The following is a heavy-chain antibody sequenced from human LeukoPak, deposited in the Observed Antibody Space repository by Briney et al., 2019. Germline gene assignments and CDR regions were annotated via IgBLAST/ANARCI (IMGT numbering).Heavy chain of an antibody. CDR3: ARDWKGMATIGDLDY. Sequence: ASVKVSCKASGGTFSSYAISWVRQAPGQGLEWMGGIIPIFGTANYAQKFQGRVTMTREMSTSTVYMELSSLRSEDTAVYYCARDWKGMATIGDLDYWGQGTLVTVSS. CDR1: GGTFSSYA. D-gene: IGHD5-24*01. V-gene: IGHV1-69*05. CDR2: IIPIFGTA. J-gene: IGHJ4*02.